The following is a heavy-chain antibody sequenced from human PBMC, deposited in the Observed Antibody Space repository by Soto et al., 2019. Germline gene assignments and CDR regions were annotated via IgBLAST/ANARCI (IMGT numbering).Heavy chain of an antibody. Sequence: PGGSLRLSCSASGFTFSTYDMHWVRQAPGKGLEWVSGIHCNGSSKCYADSVKGRFTISRDNAKNSLYLQMNSLRAEDTALYHCARDISYSSSYYYYYMDVWGKGTTVTVSS. V-gene: IGHV3-20*01. CDR2: IHCNGSSK. CDR1: GFTFSTYD. J-gene: IGHJ6*03. CDR3: ARDISYSSSYYYYYMDV. D-gene: IGHD6-19*01.